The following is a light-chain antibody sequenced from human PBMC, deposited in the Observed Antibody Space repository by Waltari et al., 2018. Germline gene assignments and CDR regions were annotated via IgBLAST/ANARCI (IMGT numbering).Light chain of an antibody. Sequence: EIVLTQSPATLSLSPGERATLSCRASQIVSSGLPWYQQKPGQAPRLLIYDASNRATGIPARFSGSGSGTDFTLTISSLEPEDFAVYYCQQRSNWLTFGGGTKVEIK. J-gene: IGKJ4*01. CDR1: QIVSSG. V-gene: IGKV3-11*01. CDR2: DAS. CDR3: QQRSNWLT.